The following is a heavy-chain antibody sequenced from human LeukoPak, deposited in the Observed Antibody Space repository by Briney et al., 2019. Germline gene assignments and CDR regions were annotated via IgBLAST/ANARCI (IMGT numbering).Heavy chain of an antibody. V-gene: IGHV4-59*01. D-gene: IGHD3-22*01. CDR1: GGSISSYY. CDR3: ARGYYYDSSGYYPFDY. J-gene: IGHJ4*02. CDR2: IYYSGST. Sequence: SETLSLTCTVSGGSISSYYWSWIRQPPGKGLEWIGYIYYSGSTNYNPSLKSRVTISVDTPKNQFSLKLSSVTAADTAVYYCARGYYYDSSGYYPFDYWGQGTLVTVSS.